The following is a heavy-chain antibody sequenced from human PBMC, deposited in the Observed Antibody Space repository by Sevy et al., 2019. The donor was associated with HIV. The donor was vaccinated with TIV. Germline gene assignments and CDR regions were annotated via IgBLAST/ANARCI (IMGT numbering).Heavy chain of an antibody. V-gene: IGHV1-58*01. J-gene: IGHJ4*02. D-gene: IGHD3-9*01. CDR3: ASLLRYYDILTGYTEFDY. CDR1: GFTFTSSA. Sequence: ASVKVSCKASGFTFTSSAVQWVRQARGQRLEWIGWIVVGSGNTNYAQKFQERVTITRDMSTSTAYMELSSLRSEDTAVYYCASLLRYYDILTGYTEFDYWGQGTLVTVSS. CDR2: IVVGSGNT.